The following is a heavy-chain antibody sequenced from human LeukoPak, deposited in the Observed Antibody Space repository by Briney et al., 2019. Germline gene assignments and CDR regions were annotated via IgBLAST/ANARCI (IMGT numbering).Heavy chain of an antibody. V-gene: IGHV3-21*01. D-gene: IGHD2-15*01. CDR3: ARDQGPIYCSGGSCYGRGGDY. Sequence: GGSLRLSCAASGFTFSSYSMNWVRQAPGKGLEWASSISSSSSYIFYADSVKGRFTISRDNAKNSLYLQMNSLRAEDTAVYYCARDQGPIYCSGGSCYGRGGDYWGQGTLVTVSS. CDR2: ISSSSSYI. CDR1: GFTFSSYS. J-gene: IGHJ4*02.